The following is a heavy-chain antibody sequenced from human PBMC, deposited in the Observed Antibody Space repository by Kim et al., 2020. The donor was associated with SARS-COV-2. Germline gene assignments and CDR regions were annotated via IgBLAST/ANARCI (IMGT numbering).Heavy chain of an antibody. D-gene: IGHD3-10*01. CDR2: ISGSGGST. V-gene: IGHV3-23*01. CDR3: AKDRGFKYYYGSGSYYNPLYYGMDV. J-gene: IGHJ6*02. Sequence: GGSLRLSCAASGFTFSSYAMSWVRPAPGKGLEWVSAISGSGGSTYYADSVKGRFTISRDNSKNTLYLQMNSLRAEDTAVYYCAKDRGFKYYYGSGSYYNPLYYGMDVWGQGTTVTVSS. CDR1: GFTFSSYA.